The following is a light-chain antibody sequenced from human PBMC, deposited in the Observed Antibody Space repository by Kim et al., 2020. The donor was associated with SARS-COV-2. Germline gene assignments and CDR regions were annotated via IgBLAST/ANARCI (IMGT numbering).Light chain of an antibody. Sequence: STLSASVGASVTVTGRASQSVSRWLAWYQQKPGKAPKLLIYDGSNLQSGVPSRFSGSGSGTEFTLTISSLQPDDFAIYYCQHRQTFGQGTKVDIK. CDR3: QHRQT. V-gene: IGKV1-5*01. CDR1: QSVSRW. J-gene: IGKJ1*01. CDR2: DGS.